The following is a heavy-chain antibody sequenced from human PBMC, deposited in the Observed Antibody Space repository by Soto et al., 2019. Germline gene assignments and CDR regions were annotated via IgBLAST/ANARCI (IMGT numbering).Heavy chain of an antibody. CDR3: ARRYAFDI. Sequence: QVQLQESGPGLVKPSGTLSLTCAVSGGSISTDNWWSWVRQTPEKGLEWIGEIHHSGSTNYNTSLKSRVSTSVDKSKNQFSLQLISVTAADTAMYYCARRYAFDIWGQGTMVTVSS. V-gene: IGHV4-4*02. CDR1: GGSISTDNW. J-gene: IGHJ3*02. CDR2: IHHSGST.